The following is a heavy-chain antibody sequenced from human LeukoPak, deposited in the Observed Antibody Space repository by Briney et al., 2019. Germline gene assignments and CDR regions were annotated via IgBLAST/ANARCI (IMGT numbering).Heavy chain of an antibody. CDR3: ASCAAEVVPAAISGYYYYGMDV. J-gene: IGHJ6*02. V-gene: IGHV1-69*13. D-gene: IGHD2-2*01. Sequence: ASVKVSCKASGGTFSSYAISWVRQAPGQGLEWMGGIIPIFGTANYAQKFQGRVTITADESTSTAYMELSSLRSEDTAVYYCASCAAEVVPAAISGYYYYGMDVWGQGTTVTVSS. CDR1: GGTFSSYA. CDR2: IIPIFGTA.